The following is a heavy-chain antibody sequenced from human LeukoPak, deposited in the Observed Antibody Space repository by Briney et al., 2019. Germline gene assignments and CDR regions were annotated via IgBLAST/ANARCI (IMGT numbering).Heavy chain of an antibody. V-gene: IGHV3-74*01. CDR3: AREDIVATAAVDY. D-gene: IGHD5-12*01. J-gene: IGHJ4*02. CDR1: GFTFSSSW. Sequence: GGSLRLSCVASGFTFSSSWMYWVRQAPGKGLVWASRISSDGSSTTYADSVKGRFTISRDNAKNTLYLQMDSLRAEDTAVYYCAREDIVATAAVDYWGQGTLVTVSS. CDR2: ISSDGSST.